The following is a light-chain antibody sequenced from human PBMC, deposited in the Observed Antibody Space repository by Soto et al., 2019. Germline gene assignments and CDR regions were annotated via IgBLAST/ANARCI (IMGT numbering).Light chain of an antibody. CDR1: QGIRNG. CDR3: LQDYNYPRT. CDR2: AAS. J-gene: IGKJ1*01. V-gene: IGKV1-6*01. Sequence: IQMTQSPSSLSASVGDRVTITCRASQGIRNGLSWYQQKPGKAPNLLIYAASSLQSGVPPRFSGDGSGSDFTLTISSLQPEDFATYYCLQDYNYPRTFGQGTKVDIK.